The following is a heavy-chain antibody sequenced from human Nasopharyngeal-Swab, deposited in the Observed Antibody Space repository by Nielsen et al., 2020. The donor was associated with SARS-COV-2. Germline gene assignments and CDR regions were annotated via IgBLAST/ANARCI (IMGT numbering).Heavy chain of an antibody. CDR3: ARATHDYGDYRFDF. D-gene: IGHD4-17*01. J-gene: IGHJ4*02. V-gene: IGHV3-13*01. CDR2: VGIPGDT. Sequence: GKSLKISCAASGFSFTNYAMYWVRQATGKGLEWVSAVGIPGDTYYAGSVKGRFTISREDAKNSLYLQMNNLRAADTAVYYCARATHDYGDYRFDFWGQGTLVTVSS. CDR1: GFSFTNYA.